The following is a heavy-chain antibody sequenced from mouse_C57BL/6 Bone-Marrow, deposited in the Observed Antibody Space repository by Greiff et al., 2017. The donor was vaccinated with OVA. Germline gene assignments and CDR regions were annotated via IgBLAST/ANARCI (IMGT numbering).Heavy chain of an antibody. CDR2: IHPNSCST. V-gene: IGHV1-64*01. Sequence: QVQLQQPGAELVKPGASVKLSCKASGYTFTSYWMHWVKRRPGQGLEWIGMIHPNSCSTNYNEKFKSKATLTVDKSSSTAYMQLSSLTSEDSAVYYCARGDGPAWFAYWGQGTLVTVSA. CDR1: GYTFTSYW. D-gene: IGHD2-3*01. J-gene: IGHJ3*01. CDR3: ARGDGPAWFAY.